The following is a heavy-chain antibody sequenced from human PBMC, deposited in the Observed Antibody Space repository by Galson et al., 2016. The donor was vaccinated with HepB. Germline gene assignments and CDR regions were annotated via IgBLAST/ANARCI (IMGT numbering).Heavy chain of an antibody. Sequence: ETLSLTCTVSGGSISNSSYYWGWIRQPPGKGLEYIGSIYFSGSTYYNPSLKSRVTLFVDTSNNQVSLKLSSVTAADTALYYCASESFGSGYHPFDCWGRGTLVTVSS. V-gene: IGHV4-39*01. D-gene: IGHD6-25*01. J-gene: IGHJ4*02. CDR1: GGSISNSSYY. CDR2: IYFSGST. CDR3: ASESFGSGYHPFDC.